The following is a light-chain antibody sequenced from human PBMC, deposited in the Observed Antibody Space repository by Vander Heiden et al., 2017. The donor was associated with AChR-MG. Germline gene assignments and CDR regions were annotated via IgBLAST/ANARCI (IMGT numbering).Light chain of an antibody. J-gene: IGLJ1*01. CDR1: SSDVGGYNY. Sequence: QSALTQPASASGSPGQSITISCTGTSSDVGGYNYVSWYQQHPGKAPKLKIYVVSERPSGVCNRFSGSGSGNAASLTISGLQAEDEAEYYCSSDTSSSTPYVFGTGTKVTVL. V-gene: IGLV2-14*01. CDR3: SSDTSSSTPYV. CDR2: VVS.